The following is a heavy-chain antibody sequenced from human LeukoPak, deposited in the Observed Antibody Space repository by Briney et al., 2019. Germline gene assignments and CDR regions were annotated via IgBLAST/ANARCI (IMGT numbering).Heavy chain of an antibody. V-gene: IGHV4-59*12. J-gene: IGHJ4*02. CDR2: IHYSGST. Sequence: SETLSLTCSVSGGSISSYYWSWVRQPPGKGLEWIAYIHYSGSTNYNPSLKSRVTISLDTSKNQSSLKLSSVTAADTAVYYCARSGEGSGSTDYWGQGTLVTVSS. D-gene: IGHD3-10*01. CDR1: GGSISSYY. CDR3: ARSGEGSGSTDY.